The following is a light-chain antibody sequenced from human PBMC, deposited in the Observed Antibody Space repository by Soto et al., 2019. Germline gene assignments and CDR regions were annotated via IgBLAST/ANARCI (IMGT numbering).Light chain of an antibody. CDR3: QQYSSYSPLT. V-gene: IGKV1-5*03. CDR1: QNIGSW. Sequence: DIQMTQSPSTLSASVGDRVTITCRASQNIGSWLAWYQQKPGKAPKLLIHKASTLKNGVPSKFSGSGSGTEFTLTISSLQPDDFATYYCQQYSSYSPLTFGGGTKVDIK. J-gene: IGKJ4*01. CDR2: KAS.